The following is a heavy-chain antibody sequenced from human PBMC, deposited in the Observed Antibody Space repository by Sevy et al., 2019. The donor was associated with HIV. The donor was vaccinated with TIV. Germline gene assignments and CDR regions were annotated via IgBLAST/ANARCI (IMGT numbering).Heavy chain of an antibody. CDR1: GFTFSNAW. D-gene: IGHD3-10*01. Sequence: GGSLRLSCAASGFTFSNAWMSWVRQAPGKGLEWVGRIKSKTDGGTTDYAAPVKGRFTISRDDSKNTLYLQMNSLKTEDTAVYYCTTPEFLIYYGMDVWGQGTTVTVSS. V-gene: IGHV3-15*01. CDR2: IKSKTDGGTT. CDR3: TTPEFLIYYGMDV. J-gene: IGHJ6*02.